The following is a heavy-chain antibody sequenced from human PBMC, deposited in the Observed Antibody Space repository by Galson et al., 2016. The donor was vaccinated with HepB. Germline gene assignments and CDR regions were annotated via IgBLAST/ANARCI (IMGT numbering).Heavy chain of an antibody. Sequence: SETLSLTCTVSGDSISPHFWSWIRQPPGKELEWVGYVSSTGSTNYNPSLQSRITISVDTSKYYFSLKLTSVTAADTAVYYCARGGGYGDSPDYYYGVDVWGQGTTVIVSS. J-gene: IGHJ6*02. CDR1: GDSISPHF. V-gene: IGHV4-59*11. CDR3: ARGGGYGDSPDYYYGVDV. CDR2: VSSTGST. D-gene: IGHD4-17*01.